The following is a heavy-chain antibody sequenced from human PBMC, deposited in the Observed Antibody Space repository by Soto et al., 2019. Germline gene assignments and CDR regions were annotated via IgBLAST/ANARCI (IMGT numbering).Heavy chain of an antibody. CDR1: GGSISSYY. V-gene: IGHV4-59*01. J-gene: IGHJ4*02. D-gene: IGHD6-6*01. CDR3: ERNGPYSSSPGFDF. CDR2: IYYSGST. Sequence: TETLSLTCTVSGGSISSYYWSWIRQPPGKGLEWIGYIYYSGSTNYNPSLKSRVTISVDTSKNQFSLKLSSVTAADKAVYYCERNGPYSSSPGFDFWGKGPLVTVS.